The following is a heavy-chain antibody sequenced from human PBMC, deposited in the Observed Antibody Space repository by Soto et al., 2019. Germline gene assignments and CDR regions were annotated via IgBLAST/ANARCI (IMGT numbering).Heavy chain of an antibody. J-gene: IGHJ6*03. CDR2: IYYSGST. V-gene: IGHV4-59*01. Sequence: PSETLSLTCTVSGGSISSYYWSWIRQPPGKGLEWIGYIYYSGSTNYNPSLKSRVTISVDTSKNQFSLKLSSVTAADTAVYYCGSDSGPVYDFASGYFPVYYYYMDVWGKGTTVTVSS. CDR3: GSDSGPVYDFASGYFPVYYYYMDV. CDR1: GGSISSYY. D-gene: IGHD3-3*01.